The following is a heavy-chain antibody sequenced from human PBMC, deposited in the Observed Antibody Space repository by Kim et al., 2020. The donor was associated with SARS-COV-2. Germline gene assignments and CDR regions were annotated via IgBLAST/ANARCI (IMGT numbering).Heavy chain of an antibody. D-gene: IGHD3-16*01. Sequence: GGSLRLSCAASGFTFSSYSMNWVRQAPGKGLEWVSSISSSSSYIYYEDSVKGRFTISRDNAKNSLYLQMNSLRAEDTAVYYCARDHLGSYGMDVWGQGTT. CDR3: ARDHLGSYGMDV. CDR1: GFTFSSYS. J-gene: IGHJ6*02. CDR2: ISSSSSYI. V-gene: IGHV3-21*01.